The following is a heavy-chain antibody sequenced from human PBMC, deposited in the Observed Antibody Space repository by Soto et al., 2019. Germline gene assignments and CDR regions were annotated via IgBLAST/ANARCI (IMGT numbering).Heavy chain of an antibody. D-gene: IGHD3-22*01. J-gene: IGHJ4*02. CDR1: GYTFTSYG. V-gene: IGHV1-18*01. Sequence: ASVKVSCKASGYTFTSYGISWVRQAPGQGLEWMGWISAYNGNTNYAQKLQGRVTMTTDTSTSTAYMELRSLRSDDTAVYYCARQYYYDSSGYYNYWGQGTLVTVSS. CDR3: ARQYYYDSSGYYNY. CDR2: ISAYNGNT.